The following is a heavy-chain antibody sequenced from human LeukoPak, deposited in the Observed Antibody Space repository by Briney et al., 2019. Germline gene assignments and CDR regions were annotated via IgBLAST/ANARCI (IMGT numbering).Heavy chain of an antibody. V-gene: IGHV3-23*01. CDR3: ARASWVSDPDAVR. J-gene: IGHJ4*02. CDR1: GISFRNYA. CDR2: LRGNDET. Sequence: GGSLRLSCVASGISFRNYAMSWVRQAPARGPEWVSSLRGNDETFYADSVRGRFTLSRDDSRNTVYLQLNNLRVEDTAIYYCARASWVSDPDAVRWGQGTQVTVSS. D-gene: IGHD3-10*01.